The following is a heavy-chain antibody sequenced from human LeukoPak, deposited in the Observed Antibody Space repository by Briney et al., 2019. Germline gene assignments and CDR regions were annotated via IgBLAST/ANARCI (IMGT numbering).Heavy chain of an antibody. CDR2: ISSDSRTI. V-gene: IGHV3-48*01. J-gene: IGHJ4*02. CDR1: GFTFSSYS. CDR3: ARYGSGTSYITNYFDY. Sequence: GGSLRLSCAASGFTFSSYSMNWVRQAPGKGLEWVSYISSDSRTIYYADSVKGRFTISRDNAKNSLYLQMKSLRGEDTAVYYCARYGSGTSYITNYFDYWGQGTLVTVSS. D-gene: IGHD3-10*01.